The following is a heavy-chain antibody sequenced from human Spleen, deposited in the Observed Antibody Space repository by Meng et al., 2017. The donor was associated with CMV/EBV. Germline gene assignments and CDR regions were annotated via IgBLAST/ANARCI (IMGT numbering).Heavy chain of an antibody. CDR3: AKDRGYCSSTSCYKGWFDP. CDR1: GFTFSSYA. V-gene: IGHV3-23*03. D-gene: IGHD2-2*02. Sequence: GGSLRLSCAASGFTFSSYAMSWVRQAPGKGLEWVSVIYSGGSSTYYADSVKGRFTISRDNSKNTLYLQMNSLRAEDTAVYYCAKDRGYCSSTSCYKGWFDPWGQGTLVTVSS. CDR2: IYSGGSST. J-gene: IGHJ5*02.